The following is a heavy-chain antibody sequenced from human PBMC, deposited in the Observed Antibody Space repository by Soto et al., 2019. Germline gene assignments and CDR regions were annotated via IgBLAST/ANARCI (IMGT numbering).Heavy chain of an antibody. CDR2: ISSSSSTI. CDR1: GFTFSSYS. Sequence: GGSLRLSCAASGFTFSSYSMNWVLQAPGKGLEWVSYISSSSSTIYYADSVKGRFTISRDNAKNSLYLPMNSLRAEDTAVYYCARTLTIWSFSDAFDIWGQGTMVTVSS. D-gene: IGHD3-9*01. CDR3: ARTLTIWSFSDAFDI. V-gene: IGHV3-48*01. J-gene: IGHJ3*02.